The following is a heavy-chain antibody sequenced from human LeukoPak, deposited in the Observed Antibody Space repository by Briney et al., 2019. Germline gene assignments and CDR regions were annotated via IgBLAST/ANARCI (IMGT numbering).Heavy chain of an antibody. Sequence: SETLSLTCTVSGGSISSSSYYWGWIRQPPGKGLEGIGSIYYSGSTYYNPSLKSRVTISVDTSKNQFSLTLTSVTAADTAVYYCARHEVLWFGELLYRFDPWGRGTLVTVSS. V-gene: IGHV4-39*01. CDR3: ARHEVLWFGELLYRFDP. CDR1: GGSISSSSYY. CDR2: IYYSGST. J-gene: IGHJ5*02. D-gene: IGHD3-10*01.